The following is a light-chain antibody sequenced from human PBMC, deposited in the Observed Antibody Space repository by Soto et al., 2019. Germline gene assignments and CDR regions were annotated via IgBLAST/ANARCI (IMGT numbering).Light chain of an antibody. CDR2: AAS. Sequence: EIVLTQSPATLSLSPGERATLSCRASQSVSRYLAWYQQKPGQAPRLLIYAASTRATGIPDRFSGSGSGTEFTLTISSLHSEDFGVYYCQQYDNWWTFGQGTKVDIK. V-gene: IGKV3-15*01. J-gene: IGKJ1*01. CDR3: QQYDNWWT. CDR1: QSVSRY.